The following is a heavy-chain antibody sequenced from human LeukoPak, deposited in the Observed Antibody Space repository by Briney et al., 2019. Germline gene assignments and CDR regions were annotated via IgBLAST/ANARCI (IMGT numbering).Heavy chain of an antibody. V-gene: IGHV3-15*01. J-gene: IGHJ4*02. D-gene: IGHD3-22*01. Sequence: PGGSLRLSCAASGFTFSSYDMSWVRQAPGKGLEWVGRIKSKTDGGTTDYAAPVKGRFTISRDDSKNTLYLQMNSLKTEDTAVYYCTTKYYYDSTDYWGQGTLVTVSS. CDR2: IKSKTDGGTT. CDR3: TTKYYYDSTDY. CDR1: GFTFSSYD.